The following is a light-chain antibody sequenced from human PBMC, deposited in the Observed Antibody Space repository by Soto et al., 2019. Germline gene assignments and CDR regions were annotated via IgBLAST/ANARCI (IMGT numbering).Light chain of an antibody. CDR2: GAS. J-gene: IGKJ1*01. Sequence: EIVLTQSPGTLSLSPGERATLSCRASQSVSNNYLAWYQQKPGQAPRLLIYGASNRATGIPDRFSGSGSETDFTPTISSMLSEDFAVYYCQQYENWRGTVGQGTKVDIK. CDR3: QQYENWRGT. CDR1: QSVSNNY. V-gene: IGKV3-20*01.